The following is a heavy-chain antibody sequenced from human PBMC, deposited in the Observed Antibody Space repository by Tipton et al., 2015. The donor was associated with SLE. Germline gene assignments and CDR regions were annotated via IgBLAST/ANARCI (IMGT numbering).Heavy chain of an antibody. CDR2: ISSSSSTI. Sequence: GSLRLSCAASGFTFSSYSMNWVRQAPGKGLEWVSYISSSSSTIYYADSVKGRFTISRDNAKNSLYLQMNSLRAEDTAVYYCAKDATMIVVVILGYWGQGTLVTVSS. J-gene: IGHJ4*02. CDR3: AKDATMIVVVILGY. V-gene: IGHV3-48*01. D-gene: IGHD3-22*01. CDR1: GFTFSSYS.